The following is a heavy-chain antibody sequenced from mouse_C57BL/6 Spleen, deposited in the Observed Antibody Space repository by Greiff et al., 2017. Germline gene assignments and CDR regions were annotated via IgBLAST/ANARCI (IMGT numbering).Heavy chain of an antibody. J-gene: IGHJ2*01. D-gene: IGHD4-1*01. V-gene: IGHV1-55*01. Sequence: QVQLQQSGAELVKPGASVKMSCKASGYTFTSYWITWVKQRPGQGLEWIGEIYPGSGSTNYNEKFKSKATLTVDTSASTAYMQLSSLTSEDSAVYYCARMWDGYWGQGTTLTVSS. CDR1: GYTFTSYW. CDR3: ARMWDGY. CDR2: IYPGSGST.